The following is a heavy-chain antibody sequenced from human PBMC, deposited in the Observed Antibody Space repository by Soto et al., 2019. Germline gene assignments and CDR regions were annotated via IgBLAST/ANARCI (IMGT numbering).Heavy chain of an antibody. Sequence: ASVKVSCKASGYTFTGYYMHWVRQAPGQGLEWMGWINPNSGGTNYAQKFQGWVTMTRDTSISTAYMELSRLRSDDTVVYYCARGYAWQQLVRSGGMDVWGQGTTVTVSS. J-gene: IGHJ6*02. CDR1: GYTFTGYY. V-gene: IGHV1-2*04. CDR2: INPNSGGT. D-gene: IGHD6-13*01. CDR3: ARGYAWQQLVRSGGMDV.